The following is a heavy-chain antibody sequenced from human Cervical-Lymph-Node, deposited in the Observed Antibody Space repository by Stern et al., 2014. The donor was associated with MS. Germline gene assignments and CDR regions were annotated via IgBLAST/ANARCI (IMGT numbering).Heavy chain of an antibody. Sequence: VQLQQSGPGLVKPSQTLSLTCAISGDSVSSNRATWSWIRQSPSRGLEWLGRTYHRSRWYYDYAISVKSRVNISPDTSNNQFSLRLDSVTPEDTAVYYCARDVSSSPDAFDTWGLGTMVIVSS. CDR2: TYHRSRWYY. CDR1: GDSVSSNRAT. D-gene: IGHD6-6*01. CDR3: ARDVSSSPDAFDT. J-gene: IGHJ3*02. V-gene: IGHV6-1*01.